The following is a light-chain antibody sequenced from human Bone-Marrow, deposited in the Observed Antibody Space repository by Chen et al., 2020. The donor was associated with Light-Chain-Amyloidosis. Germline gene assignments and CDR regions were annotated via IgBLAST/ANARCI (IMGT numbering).Light chain of an antibody. CDR2: RDT. CDR1: DLPTKY. J-gene: IGLJ2*01. V-gene: IGLV3-25*03. CDR3: QSADSSGTYEVR. Sequence: SYELTQPPSVSVSPGHTARITCSGDDLPTKYAYWYQQKPGQAPVLVIHRDTERPSGIAERFSGSSSGKTATLTISGVQAEDEAEYHCQSADSSGTYEVRFGGGTKLTVL.